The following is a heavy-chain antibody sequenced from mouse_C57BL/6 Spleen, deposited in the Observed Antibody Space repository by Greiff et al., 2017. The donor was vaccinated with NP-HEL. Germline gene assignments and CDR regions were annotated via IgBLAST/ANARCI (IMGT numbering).Heavy chain of an antibody. CDR1: GYTFTDYN. D-gene: IGHD2-4*01. J-gene: IGHJ3*01. V-gene: IGHV1-18*01. CDR2: INPNNGGT. Sequence: VQLKQSGPELVKPGASVKIPCKASGYTFTDYNMDWVKQSHGKSLEWIGDINPNNGGTIYNQKFKGKATLTVDKSSSTAYMELRSLTSEDTAVYYCARGVYYDYDAWFAYWGQGTLVTVSA. CDR3: ARGVYYDYDAWFAY.